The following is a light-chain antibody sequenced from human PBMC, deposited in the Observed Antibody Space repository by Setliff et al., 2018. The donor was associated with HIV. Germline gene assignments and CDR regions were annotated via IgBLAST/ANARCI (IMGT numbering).Light chain of an antibody. J-gene: IGLJ1*01. Sequence: QPVLAQPASVSGSPGQSITISCTGTSRDVGGGSNYVSWYQQHPGQAPKLIIFEVTKRPSGVSTRFSGSRSGNTASLTISGLQTEDDADYYCNSFTSTTIYVFGTGTKATVL. CDR1: SRDVGGGSNY. V-gene: IGLV2-14*03. CDR2: EVT. CDR3: NSFTSTTIYV.